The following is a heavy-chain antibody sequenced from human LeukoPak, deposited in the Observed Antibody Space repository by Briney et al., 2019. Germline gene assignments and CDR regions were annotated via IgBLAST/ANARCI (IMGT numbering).Heavy chain of an antibody. CDR1: GFTFSSYG. J-gene: IGHJ4*02. Sequence: GGSLRLSCAASGFTFSSYGMHWVRQAPGKGLEWVAVISYDGSNKYYADSVKGRFTISRANSKNTLYLQMNSLRAEDTAVYYCAKDGEDIVVVPALYYFDYWGQGTLVTVSS. V-gene: IGHV3-30*18. D-gene: IGHD2-2*01. CDR2: ISYDGSNK. CDR3: AKDGEDIVVVPALYYFDY.